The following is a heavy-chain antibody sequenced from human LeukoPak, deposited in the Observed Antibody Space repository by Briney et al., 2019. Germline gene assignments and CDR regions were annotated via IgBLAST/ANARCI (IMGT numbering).Heavy chain of an antibody. CDR3: AKDQGAYCGGDCPFDY. CDR1: GFTFSDYY. J-gene: IGHJ4*02. Sequence: GSLRLSCAASGFTFSDYYMSWIRQAPGKGLEWVSSITSGSAIYYADSVKGRFTISRDNAKNSLYLQMNSLRAEDTAVYYCAKDQGAYCGGDCPFDYWGQGTLVTVSS. D-gene: IGHD2-21*01. CDR2: ITSGSAI. V-gene: IGHV3-69-1*01.